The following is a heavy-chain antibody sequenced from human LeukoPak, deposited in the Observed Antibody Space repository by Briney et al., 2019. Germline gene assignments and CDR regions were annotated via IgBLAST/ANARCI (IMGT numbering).Heavy chain of an antibody. CDR1: GYTFTNYG. J-gene: IGHJ4*02. CDR2: INTSKGNT. V-gene: IGHV1-18*01. D-gene: IGHD1-26*01. CDR3: AREYGTENDY. Sequence: GASVKVSCKASGYTFTNYGVHWVRQAPGQGLEWMAWINTSKGNTEYAQKFQGRVTLTIDTSTSTAYMELRSLRSDDTAVYYCAREYGTENDYWGQGTLVTVSS.